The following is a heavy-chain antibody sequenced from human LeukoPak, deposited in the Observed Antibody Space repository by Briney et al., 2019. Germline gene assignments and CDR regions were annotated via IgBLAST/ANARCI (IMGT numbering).Heavy chain of an antibody. J-gene: IGHJ1*01. CDR1: GGSISSSSYY. CDR3: ARGMGRYSSSWFAEYFQH. D-gene: IGHD6-13*01. Sequence: SETLSLTCTVSGGSISSSSYYWGWIRQPPGKGLEWIGSIYYSGSTYYNPSLKSRVTISVDTSKNQFSLKLSSVTAADTAVYYCARGMGRYSSSWFAEYFQHWGQGTLVTVSS. CDR2: IYYSGST. V-gene: IGHV4-39*07.